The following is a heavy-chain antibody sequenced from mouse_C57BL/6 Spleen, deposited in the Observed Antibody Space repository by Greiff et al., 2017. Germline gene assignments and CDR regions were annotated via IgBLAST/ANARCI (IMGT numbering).Heavy chain of an antibody. CDR1: GYTFTSYW. CDR2: IDPSDSYT. CDR3: ARSVYDGYYMFAY. D-gene: IGHD2-3*01. V-gene: IGHV1-69*01. Sequence: QVHVKQPGAELVMPGASVKLSCKASGYTFTSYWMHWVKQRPGQGLEWIGEIDPSDSYTNYNQKFKGKSTLTVDKSSSTAYMQLSSLTSEDSAVYYCARSVYDGYYMFAYWGQGTLVTVSA. J-gene: IGHJ3*01.